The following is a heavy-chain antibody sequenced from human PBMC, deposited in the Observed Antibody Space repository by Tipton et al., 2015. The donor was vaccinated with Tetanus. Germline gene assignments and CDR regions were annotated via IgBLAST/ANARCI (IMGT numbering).Heavy chain of an antibody. D-gene: IGHD2-21*02. Sequence: TLSLTCTVSGDSITNSYWTWIRQPPGKGLEWIGYIYYSGATNYNPSLKGRVTIAVDTSKNQMSLKMRYVTAADTAFYYCARNGSVTPKTRYSHYSGMRVWGQGTTVTVSS. CDR1: GDSITNSY. J-gene: IGHJ6*02. CDR3: ARNGSVTPKTRYSHYSGMRV. V-gene: IGHV4-59*01. CDR2: IYYSGAT.